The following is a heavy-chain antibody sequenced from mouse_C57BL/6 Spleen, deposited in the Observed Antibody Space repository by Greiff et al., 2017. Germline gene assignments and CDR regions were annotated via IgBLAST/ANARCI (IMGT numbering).Heavy chain of an antibody. J-gene: IGHJ3*01. CDR2: IDPETGGT. CDR3: TRYGNYSAWFAY. D-gene: IGHD2-1*01. Sequence: VQLQQSGAELVRPGASVTLSCKASGYTFTDYEMHWVKQTPVHGLEWIGAIDPETGGTAYNQKFKGKAILTADKSSSTAYMELRSLTSEDSAVYYCTRYGNYSAWFAYWGQGTLVTVSA. CDR1: GYTFTDYE. V-gene: IGHV1-15*01.